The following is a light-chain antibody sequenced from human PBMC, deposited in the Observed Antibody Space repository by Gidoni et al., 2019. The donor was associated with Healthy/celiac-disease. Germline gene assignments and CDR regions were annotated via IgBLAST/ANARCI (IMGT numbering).Light chain of an antibody. CDR2: GAS. CDR3: QQDNNWPYT. Sequence: VMTQSPATLSVSPGERATLSCRASQSVSSNLACYQQKPGQAPRLLIYGASTRATGIPARFSGSGSGTEFTLTISSLQSEDFAVYYCQQDNNWPYTFGQGTKLEIK. CDR1: QSVSSN. V-gene: IGKV3-15*01. J-gene: IGKJ2*01.